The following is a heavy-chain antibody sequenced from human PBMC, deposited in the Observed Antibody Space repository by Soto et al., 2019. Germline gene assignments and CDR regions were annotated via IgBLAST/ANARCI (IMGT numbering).Heavy chain of an antibody. V-gene: IGHV1-18*04. CDR1: GYTFTSYG. CDR3: ASSAYSSGYYCSYYYYYYGMDV. J-gene: IGHJ6*02. CDR2: ISAYNGNT. D-gene: IGHD3-22*01. Sequence: EASVKVSCKASGYTFTSYGISWVRQAPGQGLEWMGWISAYNGNTNYAQKLQGRVTMTTDTSTSTAYMELRSLRSDDTAVYYCASSAYSSGYYCSYYYYYYGMDVWGQGTTVTVSS.